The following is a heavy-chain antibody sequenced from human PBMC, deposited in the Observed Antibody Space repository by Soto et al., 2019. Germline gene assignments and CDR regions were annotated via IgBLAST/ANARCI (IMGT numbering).Heavy chain of an antibody. D-gene: IGHD5-18*01. CDR3: AKGDTAMGKNHYYYYGMDV. CDR2: ISYDGSNK. J-gene: IGHJ6*02. V-gene: IGHV3-30*18. Sequence: PGGSLRLSCAASGFTFSSYGMHWVRQAPGKGLEWVAVISYDGSNKYYADSVKGRFTISRDNSKNTLYLQMNSLRAEDTAVYYCAKGDTAMGKNHYYYYGMDVWGQGTTVTVSS. CDR1: GFTFSSYG.